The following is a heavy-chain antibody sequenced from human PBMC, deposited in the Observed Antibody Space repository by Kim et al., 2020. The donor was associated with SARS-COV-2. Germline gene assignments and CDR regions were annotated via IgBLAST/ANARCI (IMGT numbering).Heavy chain of an antibody. J-gene: IGHJ4*02. CDR1: GFTFSSHW. CDR3: ARDENWSLDY. CDR2: IDGDGSVT. V-gene: IGHV3-74*01. D-gene: IGHD1-1*01. Sequence: GGSLRLSCAAYGFTFSSHWMYWVRQVPGKRLVWVSRIDGDGSVTNYADSVKGRFTISRDNAKSTLYLQMNSLRVDDTAVYYCARDENWSLDYWGQGTLVTVSS.